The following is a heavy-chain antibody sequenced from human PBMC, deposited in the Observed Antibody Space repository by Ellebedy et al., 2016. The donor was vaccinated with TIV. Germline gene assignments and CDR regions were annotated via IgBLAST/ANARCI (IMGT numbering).Heavy chain of an antibody. D-gene: IGHD4-23*01. CDR2: INHSGST. V-gene: IGHV4-34*01. J-gene: IGHJ4*02. CDR3: ARRNGGSALAFDY. Sequence: MPSETLSLTCAVYGGSFSGYYWSWIRQPPGKGLEWIGEINHSGSTTYNPSLKSRVTISVDTSKNQFSLKLSSVTAADTAVYYCARRNGGSALAFDYWGQGTLVTVSS. CDR1: GGSFSGYY.